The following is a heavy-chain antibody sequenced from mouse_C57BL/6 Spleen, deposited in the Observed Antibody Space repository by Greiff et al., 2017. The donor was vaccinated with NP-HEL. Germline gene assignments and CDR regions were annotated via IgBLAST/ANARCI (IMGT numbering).Heavy chain of an antibody. J-gene: IGHJ4*01. CDR1: GYTFTSYW. Sequence: QVHVKQPGAELVMPGASVKLSCKASGYTFTSYWMHWVKQRPGQGLEWIGEIDPSDSYTNYNQKFKGKSTLTVDKSSSTAYMQLSSLTSEDSAVYYCARRGALRPGAMDYWGQGTSVTVSS. V-gene: IGHV1-69*01. CDR3: ARRGALRPGAMDY. D-gene: IGHD1-2*01. CDR2: IDPSDSYT.